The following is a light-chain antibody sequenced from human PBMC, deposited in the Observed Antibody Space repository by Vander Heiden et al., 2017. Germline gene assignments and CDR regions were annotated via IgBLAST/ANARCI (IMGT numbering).Light chain of an antibody. CDR3: QSYDSSLSVV. CDR1: SAYIGAGYG. CDR2: GNA. Sequence: QSVSTQPPSVSGAPGQRIIIPCTGRSAYIGAGYGVLRYEQRPGTAPNLLIYGNAKRPSGVPERFSGSKSGTSASLAITGRQAEDEADYYCQSYDSSLSVVFGGGTKLTVL. V-gene: IGLV1-40*01. J-gene: IGLJ2*01.